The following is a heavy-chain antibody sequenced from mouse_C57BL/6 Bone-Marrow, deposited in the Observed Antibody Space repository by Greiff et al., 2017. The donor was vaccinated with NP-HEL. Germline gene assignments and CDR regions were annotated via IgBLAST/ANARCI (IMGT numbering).Heavy chain of an antibody. V-gene: IGHV14-4*01. CDR3: TNPYFDY. CDR2: IDPENGDT. CDR1: GFNIKDDY. J-gene: IGHJ2*01. Sequence: VQLQQSGAELVRPGASVKLSCTASGFNIKDDYMHWVKQRPEQGLEWIGWIDPENGDTEYASKFQGKATITADTSSNTAYLQLSSLTSEDTAVYYCTNPYFDYWGQGTTLTVSS.